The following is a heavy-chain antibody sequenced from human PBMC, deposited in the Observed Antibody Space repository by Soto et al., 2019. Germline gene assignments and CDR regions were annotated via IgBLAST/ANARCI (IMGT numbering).Heavy chain of an antibody. CDR3: TTDAVPAAIIDY. CDR2: IKSKTDGGTT. V-gene: IGHV3-15*01. CDR1: GFTFSNAW. D-gene: IGHD2-2*02. J-gene: IGHJ4*02. Sequence: EVQLVESGGGLVKPGGSLRLSCAASGFTFSNAWMSWVRQAPGKGLEWVGRIKSKTDGGTTDYAAPVKGRFTISRDDSKNTLYLQMNSLKTEDTAVYYCTTDAVPAAIIDYWGQGTLVTVSS.